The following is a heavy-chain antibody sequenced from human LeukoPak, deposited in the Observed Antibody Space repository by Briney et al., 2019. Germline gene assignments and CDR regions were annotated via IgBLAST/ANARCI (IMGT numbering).Heavy chain of an antibody. CDR3: AKQPTSMVRGIITTDYYFDY. CDR1: GYSFTSYW. CDR2: IYPNDSDT. D-gene: IGHD3-10*01. J-gene: IGHJ4*02. V-gene: IGHV5-51*01. Sequence: KPGESLKISCKGSGYSFTSYWIGWVRQMPGKGLEWMGIIYPNDSDTRYSPSFQGQVTISADKSISTAYLQWSSLKASDTAMYYCAKQPTSMVRGIITTDYYFDYWGQGTLVTVSS.